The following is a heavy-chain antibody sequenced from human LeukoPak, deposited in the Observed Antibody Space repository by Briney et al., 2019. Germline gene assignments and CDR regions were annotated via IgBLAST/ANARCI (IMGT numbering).Heavy chain of an antibody. J-gene: IGHJ4*02. D-gene: IGHD3-22*01. CDR2: ISSSSSTI. Sequence: GGSLRLSRAASGFTFSSHSMNWVRQAPGKGLEWVSYISSSSSTIYYADSVKGRFTISRDNAKNSLYLQMNSLRAEDTAVYYCARGAYYYEDWGQGTLVTVSS. CDR3: ARGAYYYED. V-gene: IGHV3-48*01. CDR1: GFTFSSHS.